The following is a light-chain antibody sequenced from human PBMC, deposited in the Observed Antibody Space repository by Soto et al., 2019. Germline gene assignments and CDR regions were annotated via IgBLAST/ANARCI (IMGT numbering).Light chain of an antibody. J-gene: IGLJ1*01. CDR2: DVT. Sequence: QSALTQPRSVSGSPGQSVTMSCTGTAISGADQKSVSWYQQHPGSAPQLLIYDVTKRPSGVPDRFSGSKSGNTASLTISGLQAEDEADYFCCSYGDNHILYVFGTGTKLTVL. CDR1: AISGADQKS. CDR3: CSYGDNHILYV. V-gene: IGLV2-11*01.